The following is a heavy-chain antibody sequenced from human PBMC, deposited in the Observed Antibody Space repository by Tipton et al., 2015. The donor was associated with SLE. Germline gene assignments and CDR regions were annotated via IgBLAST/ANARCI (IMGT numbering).Heavy chain of an antibody. Sequence: GSLRLSCAASGFTFSSYDMHWVRQAAGKGLEWVSVISGSGSSRFYVDSVKGRFTISRDNPKNTLYMQMNSLRAEDTAVYYCAKGRPNYYDSTNYYYVGYFQHWGQGTLVTVSS. CDR1: GFTFSSYD. J-gene: IGHJ1*01. CDR2: ISGSGSSR. V-gene: IGHV3-23*01. D-gene: IGHD3-22*01. CDR3: AKGRPNYYDSTNYYYVGYFQH.